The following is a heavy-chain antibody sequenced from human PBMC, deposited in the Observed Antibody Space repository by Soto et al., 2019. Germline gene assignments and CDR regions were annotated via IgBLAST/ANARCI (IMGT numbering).Heavy chain of an antibody. CDR3: TSHLYYDILTGYPLDAFDI. V-gene: IGHV3-49*04. Sequence: SGGSLRLSCTASGFTFGDYAMSWVRQAPGKGLEWVGFIRSKAYGGTTEYAASVKGRFTISRDDSKSIAYLQMNSLKTEDTAVYYCTSHLYYDILTGYPLDAFDIWGQGTMVTVSS. CDR1: GFTFGDYA. D-gene: IGHD3-9*01. CDR2: IRSKAYGGTT. J-gene: IGHJ3*02.